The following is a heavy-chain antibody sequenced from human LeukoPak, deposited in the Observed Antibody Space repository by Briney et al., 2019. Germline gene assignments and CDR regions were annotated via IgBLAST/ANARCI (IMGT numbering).Heavy chain of an antibody. V-gene: IGHV3-21*01. D-gene: IGHD6-13*01. CDR1: GFTFSSYS. J-gene: IGHJ5*02. CDR3: AGAAAVNWFDP. CDR2: ISSSSSYI. Sequence: TGGSLRLSCAASGFTFSSYSMDWVRQAPGKGLEWVSSISSSSSYIYYADSVKGRFTISRDNAKNSLYLQMNSLRAEDTAVYYCAGAAAVNWFDPWGQGTLVTVSS.